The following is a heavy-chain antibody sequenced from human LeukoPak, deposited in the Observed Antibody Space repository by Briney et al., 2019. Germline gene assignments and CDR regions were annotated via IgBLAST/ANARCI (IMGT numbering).Heavy chain of an antibody. CDR2: IKQDGSEK. V-gene: IGHV3-7*03. D-gene: IGHD2-15*01. CDR3: ARDRGGYFDY. Sequence: PGGSLRLSCAASGFTFSSYAMSWVRQAPGKGLEWVANIKQDGSEKYYVDSVKGRFTISRDNAKNSLYLQMNSLRAEDTAVYYCARDRGGYFDYWGQGTLVTVSS. CDR1: GFTFSSYA. J-gene: IGHJ4*02.